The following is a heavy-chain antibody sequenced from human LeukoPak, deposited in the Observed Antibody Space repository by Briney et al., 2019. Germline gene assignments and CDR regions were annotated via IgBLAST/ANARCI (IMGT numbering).Heavy chain of an antibody. J-gene: IGHJ2*01. V-gene: IGHV4-34*01. CDR2: INQSGST. CDR1: GGSFSGYY. D-gene: IGHD5/OR15-5a*01. CDR3: VRRSTPFDL. Sequence: SETLSLTCAVYGGSFSGYYWNWIRQPPGKGLEWIGEINQSGSTNYNPSLKSRVTISIDTSKNQFSLKVSSVTAADTAVYYCVRRSTPFDLWGRGNLVTVSS.